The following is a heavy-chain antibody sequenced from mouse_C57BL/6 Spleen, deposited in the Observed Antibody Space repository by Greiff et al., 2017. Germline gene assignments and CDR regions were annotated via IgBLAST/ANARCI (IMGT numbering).Heavy chain of an antibody. J-gene: IGHJ2*01. D-gene: IGHD1-1*01. CDR2: IYPGSGST. CDR1: GYTFTGYW. Sequence: QVHVKQPGAELVKPGASVKMSCKASGYTFTGYWITWVKQRPGQGLEWIGDIYPGSGSTNYNEKFKSKATLTVDTSSSTAYMPLSSLTSEDSAVYYCARYSGSSYFDYWGQGTTLTVSS. CDR3: ARYSGSSYFDY. V-gene: IGHV1-55*01.